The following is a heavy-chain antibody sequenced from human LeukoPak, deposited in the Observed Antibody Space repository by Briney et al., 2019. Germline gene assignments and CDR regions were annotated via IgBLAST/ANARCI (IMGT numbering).Heavy chain of an antibody. CDR3: TTDLRWELPPTDY. J-gene: IGHJ4*02. D-gene: IGHD1-26*01. Sequence: PGGSLRLSCAASGLTFSNAWMSWVRQAPGKGLEWVGRIKSKTDDETAEYAAPVKGRFTISRDDSKNTLYLQMNSLKTEDTGVYYCTTDLRWELPPTDYWGQGTLVTVSS. CDR1: GLTFSNAW. V-gene: IGHV3-15*01. CDR2: IKSKTDDETA.